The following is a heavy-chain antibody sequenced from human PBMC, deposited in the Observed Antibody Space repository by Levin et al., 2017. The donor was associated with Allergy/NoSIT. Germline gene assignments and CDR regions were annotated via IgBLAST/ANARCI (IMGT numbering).Heavy chain of an antibody. D-gene: IGHD5-18*01. V-gene: IGHV3-15*01. J-gene: IGHJ4*02. CDR2: IKSKTDGGTT. CDR1: GFTFSNAW. CDR3: TTLDTPLSADDY. Sequence: GESLKISCAASGFTFSNAWMSWVRQAPGKGLEWVGRIKSKTDGGTTDYAAPVKGRFTISRDDSKNTLYLQMNSLKTEDTAVYYCTTLDTPLSADDYWGQGTLVTVSS.